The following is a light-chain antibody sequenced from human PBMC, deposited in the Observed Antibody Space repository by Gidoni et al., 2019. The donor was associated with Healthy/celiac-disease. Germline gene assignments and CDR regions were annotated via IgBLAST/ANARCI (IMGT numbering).Light chain of an antibody. Sequence: EIVLTQSPAPLSLSPGERATLSCRASQSVSSYLAWYQQKPGQAPRLLIYDASNRATGIQARFSGSGSGTDFTLTISSLEPEDLAVYYCQQRSNWPRTFGQGTKVEIK. J-gene: IGKJ1*01. CDR2: DAS. CDR1: QSVSSY. CDR3: QQRSNWPRT. V-gene: IGKV3-11*01.